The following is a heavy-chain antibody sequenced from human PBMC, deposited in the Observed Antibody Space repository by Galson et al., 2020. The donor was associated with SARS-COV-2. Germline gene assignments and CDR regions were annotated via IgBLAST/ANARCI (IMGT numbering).Heavy chain of an antibody. D-gene: IGHD3-10*01. CDR3: ARDVVRSDGYNLNT. CDR2: IHPDGSEI. V-gene: IGHV3-7*04. J-gene: IGHJ5*02. CDR1: GFLFGDSW. Sequence: GESLKISCAASGFLFGDSWMNWVRQAPGKGLEWVANIHPDGSEIHYVDSLKGRFTIFRDTAKNSLYLQMNNLRVEDTAVYYCARDVVRSDGYNLNTWGQGTLVTVSS.